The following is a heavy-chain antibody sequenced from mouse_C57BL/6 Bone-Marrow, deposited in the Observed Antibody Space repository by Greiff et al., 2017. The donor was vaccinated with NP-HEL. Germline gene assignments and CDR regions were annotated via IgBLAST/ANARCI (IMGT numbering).Heavy chain of an antibody. CDR1: GFNIKDDY. V-gene: IGHV14-4*01. CDR3: THYGWYFDV. Sequence: EVQLQQSGAELVRPGASVKLSCTASGFNIKDDYMHWVKQRPEPGLEWIGWIDPENGDTEYASKVQGKATITADTSSNTAYLQRSSLTSEDTAVYYCTHYGWYFDVWGTGTTVTVSS. J-gene: IGHJ1*03. CDR2: IDPENGDT. D-gene: IGHD1-1*01.